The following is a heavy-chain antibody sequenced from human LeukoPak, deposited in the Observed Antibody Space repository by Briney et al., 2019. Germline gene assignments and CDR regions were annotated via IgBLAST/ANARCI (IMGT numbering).Heavy chain of an antibody. J-gene: IGHJ4*02. V-gene: IGHV4-59*01. Sequence: SETLSLTCTVSGGSISSYYWSWIRQPPGKGLKWIGYIYYSGSTNYNPSLKSRVTISVDTSKNQFSLKLSSVTAADTAVYYCARDTSSGIDYWGQGTLVTVSS. D-gene: IGHD1-26*01. CDR2: IYYSGST. CDR1: GGSISSYY. CDR3: ARDTSSGIDY.